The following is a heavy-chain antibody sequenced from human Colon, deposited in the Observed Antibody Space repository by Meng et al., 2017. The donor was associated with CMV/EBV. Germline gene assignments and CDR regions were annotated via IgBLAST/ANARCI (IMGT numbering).Heavy chain of an antibody. Sequence: GGSLRLSCATSGFSFSTYAMSWVRQAPGKGLEWVASIWFDGSKKNYADSVTGRFTISRDNSKNMQFLEMNSLRDEDTALYYCATGGGTQAAALGVFDFWGQGTPVTVSS. V-gene: IGHV3-33*08. CDR1: GFSFSTYA. J-gene: IGHJ4*02. CDR2: IWFDGSKK. D-gene: IGHD6-25*01. CDR3: ATGGGTQAAALGVFDF.